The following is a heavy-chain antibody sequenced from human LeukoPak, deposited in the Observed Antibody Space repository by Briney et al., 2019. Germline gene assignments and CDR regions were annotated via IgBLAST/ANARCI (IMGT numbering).Heavy chain of an antibody. J-gene: IGHJ4*02. CDR3: ARALTTSWYYFDY. Sequence: GGSLRLSCAASGFTFISYEMNWVRQAPGKGLEWVSYISSSGTTIHYADSVKGRFTISRDNAKNSLYLQMNSLRAEDTAVYYCARALTTSWYYFDYWGQGTLVTVSS. CDR1: GFTFISYE. D-gene: IGHD2-2*01. V-gene: IGHV3-48*03. CDR2: ISSSGTTI.